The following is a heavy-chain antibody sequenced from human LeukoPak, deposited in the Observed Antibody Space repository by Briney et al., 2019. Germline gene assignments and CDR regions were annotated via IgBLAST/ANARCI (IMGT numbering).Heavy chain of an antibody. D-gene: IGHD2-15*01. CDR2: MNPNSGNT. CDR1: GGTFSSYA. J-gene: IGHJ6*02. CDR3: ARGRYCSGGSCYPYYYYGMDV. V-gene: IGHV1-8*02. Sequence: ASVKVSCKASGGTFSSYAINWVRQATGQGLEWMGWMNPNSGNTGYAQKFQGRVTMTRNTSISTAYMELSSLRSEDTAVYYCARGRYCSGGSCYPYYYYGMDVWGQGTTVTVSS.